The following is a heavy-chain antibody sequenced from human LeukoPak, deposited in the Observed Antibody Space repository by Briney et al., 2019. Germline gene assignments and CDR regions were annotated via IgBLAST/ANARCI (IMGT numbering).Heavy chain of an antibody. Sequence: GGSLRLSCAASGFTFSSYEMNWVRQAPGKRLEWVSYISSSGLTIDYADSVKGRFTISRDNAKNSLYLQMNSLRAEDTAVYYCARGPTRGSWPGEADYWGQGTLVTVSS. D-gene: IGHD7-27*01. V-gene: IGHV3-48*03. CDR3: ARGPTRGSWPGEADY. J-gene: IGHJ4*02. CDR1: GFTFSSYE. CDR2: ISSSGLTI.